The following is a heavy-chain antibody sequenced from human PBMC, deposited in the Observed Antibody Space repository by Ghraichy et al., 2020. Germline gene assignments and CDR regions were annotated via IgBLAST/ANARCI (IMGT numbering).Heavy chain of an antibody. CDR1: GGSFSGYY. V-gene: IGHV4-34*01. CDR3: ARGYGSGSYRYYYYYYGMDV. J-gene: IGHJ6*02. Sequence: SETLSLTCAVYGGSFSGYYWSWIRQPPGKGLEWIGEINHSGSTNYNPSLKSRVTISVDTSKNQFSLKLSSVTAADTAVYYCARGYGSGSYRYYYYYYGMDVWGQGTTVTVSS. D-gene: IGHD3-10*01. CDR2: INHSGST.